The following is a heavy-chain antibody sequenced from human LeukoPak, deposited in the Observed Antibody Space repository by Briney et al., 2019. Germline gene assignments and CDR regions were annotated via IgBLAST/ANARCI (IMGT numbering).Heavy chain of an antibody. J-gene: IGHJ4*02. D-gene: IGHD3-10*01. CDR1: GSTFSSYG. CDR2: IWYDGSNK. V-gene: IGHV3-33*01. CDR3: ARHHFSYYYGSGTYFDY. Sequence: HPGRSLRLSCAASGSTFSSYGMHWVRQAPGKGLEWVAVIWYDGSNKYYADSVKGRFTISRDNSKNTLYLQMNSLRAEDTAVYYCARHHFSYYYGSGTYFDYWGQGTLVTVSS.